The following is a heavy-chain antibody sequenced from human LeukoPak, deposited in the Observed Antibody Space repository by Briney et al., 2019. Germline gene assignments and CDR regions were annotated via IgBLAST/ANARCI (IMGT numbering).Heavy chain of an antibody. CDR2: IYRSGST. D-gene: IGHD4-17*01. CDR3: ARGTYGYYMDV. V-gene: IGHV4-39*07. J-gene: IGHJ6*03. Sequence: PSETLSLTCTVSGGSISSSSYYWGWIRQPPGKGLEWIGSIYRSGSTFYNPSLKSRVTISLDTSKNQFSLKLSSVTAADTAVYFCARGTYGYYMDVWGKGTTVTVSS. CDR1: GGSISSSSYY.